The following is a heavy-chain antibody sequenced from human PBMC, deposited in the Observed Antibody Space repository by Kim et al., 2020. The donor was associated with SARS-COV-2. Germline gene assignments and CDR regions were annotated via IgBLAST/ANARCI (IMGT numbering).Heavy chain of an antibody. D-gene: IGHD3-3*01. CDR2: IDSDGNVM. V-gene: IGHV3-74*01. J-gene: IGHJ4*02. Sequence: GGSLRLSCAASGFTFSNSWMHWVRQAPGKGLVWVSRIDSDGNVMTYADSVKGRFTISRDNAKSTMYLQLSSLRVEDTAVYYCARTMTSRPLYLEYWGQG. CDR1: GFTFSNSW. CDR3: ARTMTSRPLYLEY.